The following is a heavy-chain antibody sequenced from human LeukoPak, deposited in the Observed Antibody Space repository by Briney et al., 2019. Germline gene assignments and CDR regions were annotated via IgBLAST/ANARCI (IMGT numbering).Heavy chain of an antibody. Sequence: PSETLSLTCTVSGGSISSGGYYWSWIRQPPGKGLEWIGYIYHSGSTYYNPSLKSRVTISVDRSKSQFSLKLSSVTAADTAVYYCARDLFPQVHFDYWGQGTLVTVSS. D-gene: IGHD3-10*01. CDR2: IYHSGST. CDR1: GGSISSGGYY. V-gene: IGHV4-30-2*01. CDR3: ARDLFPQVHFDY. J-gene: IGHJ4*02.